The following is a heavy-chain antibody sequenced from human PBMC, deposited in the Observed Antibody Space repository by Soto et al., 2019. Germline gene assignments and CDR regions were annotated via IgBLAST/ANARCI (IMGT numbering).Heavy chain of an antibody. CDR1: GYTFTSYD. CDR3: ARVYVDIVATIPMYYYYYMDV. D-gene: IGHD5-12*01. Sequence: GASVKVSCKASGYTFTSYDINWVRQATGQGLEWMGWMNPNSGNTGYAQKFQGRVTMTRNTSISTAYMELSSLRSEDTAVYYCARVYVDIVATIPMYYYYYMDVWGKGTTVTVSS. V-gene: IGHV1-8*01. CDR2: MNPNSGNT. J-gene: IGHJ6*03.